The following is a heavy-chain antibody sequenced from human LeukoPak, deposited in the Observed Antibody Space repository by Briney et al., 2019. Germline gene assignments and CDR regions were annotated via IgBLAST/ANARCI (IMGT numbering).Heavy chain of an antibody. Sequence: GGSLRLSCAASGFTFSSYSMNWVRQAPGKGLEWFSSISSSSYIYYADSVKGRFTISKDNAKNSLYLQMNSLRAEDTAVYYCARDQGDYDILTGRYFDYWGQGTLVTVSS. CDR3: ARDQGDYDILTGRYFDY. CDR2: ISSSSYI. V-gene: IGHV3-21*01. CDR1: GFTFSSYS. D-gene: IGHD3-9*01. J-gene: IGHJ4*02.